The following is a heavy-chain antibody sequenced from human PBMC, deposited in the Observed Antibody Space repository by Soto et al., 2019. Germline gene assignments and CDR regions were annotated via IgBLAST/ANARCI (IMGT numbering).Heavy chain of an antibody. CDR1: GGSISSGGYY. J-gene: IGHJ4*02. D-gene: IGHD1-20*01. V-gene: IGHV4-31*03. Sequence: SETLSLTCTVSGGSISSGGYYWSWIRQHPGKGLEWIGYIYYSGSTYYNPSLKSRVTISVDTSKNQFSLKLSSVTAADTAVYYCARGHNPENFDYWGQGTLVTVSS. CDR2: IYYSGST. CDR3: ARGHNPENFDY.